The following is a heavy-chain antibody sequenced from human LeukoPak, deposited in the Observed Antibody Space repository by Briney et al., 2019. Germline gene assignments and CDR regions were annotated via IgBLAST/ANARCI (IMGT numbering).Heavy chain of an antibody. J-gene: IGHJ4*02. D-gene: IGHD6-13*01. CDR1: GYTFTDCY. CDR2: INPNSGGT. Sequence: GASVKVSCKASGYTFTDCYIHWVRQAPGQGLEWMGWINPNSGGTNYAQKFQGRVTMTRDTSISTAYMELSRLRSDDTAVYYCARAAAGTDCFDYWGQGTLVTVSS. V-gene: IGHV1-2*02. CDR3: ARAAAGTDCFDY.